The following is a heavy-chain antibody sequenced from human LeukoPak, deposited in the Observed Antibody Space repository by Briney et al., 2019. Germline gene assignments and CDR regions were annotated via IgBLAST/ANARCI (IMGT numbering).Heavy chain of an antibody. Sequence: PGGSLRLSCAASGFTFSSYSIYWVRQTPGKGLEWVSGINWNGGSTGYADSVKGRFTISRDNAKNSLYLQMSSLRAEDTALYYCAREEGGYFDYWGQGTLVTVSS. CDR2: INWNGGST. CDR3: AREEGGYFDY. CDR1: GFTFSSYS. J-gene: IGHJ4*02. V-gene: IGHV3-20*04. D-gene: IGHD3-16*01.